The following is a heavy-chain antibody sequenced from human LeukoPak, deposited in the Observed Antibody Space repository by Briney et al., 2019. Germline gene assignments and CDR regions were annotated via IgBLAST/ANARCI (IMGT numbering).Heavy chain of an antibody. V-gene: IGHV1-18*01. J-gene: IGHJ4*02. CDR3: ARVRYSSRDSRGNFDY. Sequence: ASVKVSCKASGYTFTSNGISWVRQAPGQGLEWMGWISAYNGNTKYAQNLQGRVTMTTDTSTSTVYMELSSLRSDDTAVYYCARVRYSSRDSRGNFDYWGQGTLVTVSS. CDR2: ISAYNGNT. CDR1: GYTFTSNG. D-gene: IGHD6-13*01.